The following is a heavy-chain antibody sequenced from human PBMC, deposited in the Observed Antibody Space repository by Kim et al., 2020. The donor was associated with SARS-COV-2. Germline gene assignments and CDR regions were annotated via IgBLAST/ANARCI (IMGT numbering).Heavy chain of an antibody. CDR1: GFTLSGSA. J-gene: IGHJ3*02. Sequence: GGSLRLSCAASGFTLSGSAMHWVRQASGKGLEWVGRIRSKANSYVTAYAAAVKGRFTISRDYSKNTAYLQMISLKTEDTAVYYCTRGPPYSGSYWNAFVICGQGTTLTVSS. CDR3: TRGPPYSGSYWNAFVI. CDR2: IRSKANSYVT. D-gene: IGHD1-26*01. V-gene: IGHV3-73*01.